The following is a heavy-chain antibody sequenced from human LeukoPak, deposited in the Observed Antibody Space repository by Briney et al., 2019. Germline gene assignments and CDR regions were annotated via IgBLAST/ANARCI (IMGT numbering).Heavy chain of an antibody. D-gene: IGHD4-17*01. V-gene: IGHV3-30-3*01. Sequence: GRSLRLSCAASGFIFSSYSMCWVRQAPGKGLEWVAVISYDGSTKYYADSVKGRFTISRNHTKNTLFLQMNSLRAEDTAVFYCARTWRGYGDYPGYWGQGTLVTVSS. CDR3: ARTWRGYGDYPGY. J-gene: IGHJ4*02. CDR1: GFIFSSYS. CDR2: ISYDGSTK.